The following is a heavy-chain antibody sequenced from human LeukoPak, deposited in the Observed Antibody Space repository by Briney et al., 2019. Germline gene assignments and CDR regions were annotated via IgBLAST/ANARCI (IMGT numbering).Heavy chain of an antibody. CDR1: GGSFSGYY. J-gene: IGHJ4*02. D-gene: IGHD5-24*01. CDR2: INHSGST. CDR3: ATATGWWLQSGFDY. V-gene: IGHV4-34*01. Sequence: SETLSLTCAVYGGSFSGYYWSWIRQPPGKGLEWIGEINHSGSTNYNPSLKSRVTIPVDTSKNQFSLKLSSVTAADTAVYYCATATGWWLQSGFDYWGQGTLVTVSS.